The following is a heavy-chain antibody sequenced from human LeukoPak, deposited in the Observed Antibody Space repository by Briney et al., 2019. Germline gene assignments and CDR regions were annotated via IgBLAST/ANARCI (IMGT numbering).Heavy chain of an antibody. CDR1: GGTFSSYA. CDR2: IIPILGIA. J-gene: IGHJ6*04. Sequence: SVKVSCKASGGTFSSYAISWVRQAPGQGLEWMGKIIPILGIANYAQKFQGRVTITADKSTSTAYMELSSLRSEDTAVYYCARSEGYCSGGSCYSDIWGTGTTVTVSS. V-gene: IGHV1-69*04. D-gene: IGHD2-15*01. CDR3: ARSEGYCSGGSCYSDI.